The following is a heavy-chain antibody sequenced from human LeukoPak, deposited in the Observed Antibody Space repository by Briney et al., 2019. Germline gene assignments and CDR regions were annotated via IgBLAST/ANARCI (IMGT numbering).Heavy chain of an antibody. V-gene: IGHV3-30-3*01. CDR2: ISYDGSNK. D-gene: IGHD3-16*02. Sequence: GQSLRLSCAASGFTFSSIAMHWVRQAPGKGLEWVAVISYDGSNKYYADSVKGRFTISRDNSKNTLYLQMNSLRAEDTAVYYCARDLLLRLGELSLTFDYWGQGTLVTVSS. CDR3: ARDLLLRLGELSLTFDY. J-gene: IGHJ4*02. CDR1: GFTFSSIA.